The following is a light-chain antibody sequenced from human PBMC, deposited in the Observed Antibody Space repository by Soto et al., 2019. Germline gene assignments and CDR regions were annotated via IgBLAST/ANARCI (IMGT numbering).Light chain of an antibody. CDR3: QQYNNWPPMYT. CDR2: GAS. Sequence: EIVMTQSPATLSVSPGERDTLSCRASQSVSSNLAWYQQKPGQAPRLLIYGASPRATGIPARFSGSGSGTEFTLTISSLQSEDFAVYYCQQYNNWPPMYTFGQGTKLEIK. V-gene: IGKV3D-15*01. J-gene: IGKJ2*01. CDR1: QSVSSN.